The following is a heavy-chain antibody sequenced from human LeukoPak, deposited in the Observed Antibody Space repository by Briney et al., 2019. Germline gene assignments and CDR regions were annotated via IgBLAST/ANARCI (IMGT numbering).Heavy chain of an antibody. V-gene: IGHV1-18*04. CDR1: GYTFTGYY. J-gene: IGHJ4*02. D-gene: IGHD3-10*01. Sequence: GASVKVSCKASGYTFTGYYMHWVRQAPGQGLEWMGWISAYNGNTNYAQKLQGRVTMTTDTSTSTAYMELRSLRSDDTAVYYCARDSYGAGSYSLYYFDYWGQGTLVTVSS. CDR3: ARDSYGAGSYSLYYFDY. CDR2: ISAYNGNT.